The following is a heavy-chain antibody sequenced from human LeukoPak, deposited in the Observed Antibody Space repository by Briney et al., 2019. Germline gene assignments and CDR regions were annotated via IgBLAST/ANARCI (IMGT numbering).Heavy chain of an antibody. J-gene: IGHJ4*02. V-gene: IGHV4-34*01. CDR2: INHSGST. CDR3: ARAGGYSGYDLGLYYFDY. Sequence: SETLSLTCAVYGGSFSGYCWSWIRQPPGKGLEWIGEINHSGSTNYNPSLKSRVTISVDTSKNQFSLKLSSVTAADTAVYYCARAGGYSGYDLGLYYFDYWGQGTLVTVSS. CDR1: GGSFSGYC. D-gene: IGHD5-12*01.